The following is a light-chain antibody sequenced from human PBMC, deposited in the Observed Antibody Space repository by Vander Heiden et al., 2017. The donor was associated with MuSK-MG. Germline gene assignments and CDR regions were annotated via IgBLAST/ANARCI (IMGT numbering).Light chain of an antibody. Sequence: SELTQPPSVSGSPGQTASITCSGDRLGDKYTSWYQQKPGQSPVLIIYEDRKRPSGIPERFSGSKSANTATLTISGKQAMDEADYYCQAWDNRIVVFGGGTRLTVL. J-gene: IGLJ2*01. CDR1: RLGDKY. CDR3: QAWDNRIVV. CDR2: EDR. V-gene: IGLV3-1*01.